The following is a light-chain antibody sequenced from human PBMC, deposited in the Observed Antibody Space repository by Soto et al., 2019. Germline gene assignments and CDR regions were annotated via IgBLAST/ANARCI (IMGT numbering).Light chain of an antibody. CDR1: SSDVGGYNY. CDR3: CSYAGSPPYV. V-gene: IGLV2-11*01. J-gene: IGLJ1*01. CDR2: DVS. Sequence: QSALTQPRSVSGSPGQSVTISCTGTSSDVGGYNYVSWYQQHPGKAPKLMIYDVSKRPSGVPDRFSGSKSGNTASLTISGLQAGDEADYYCCSYAGSPPYVFGTGTKVTVL.